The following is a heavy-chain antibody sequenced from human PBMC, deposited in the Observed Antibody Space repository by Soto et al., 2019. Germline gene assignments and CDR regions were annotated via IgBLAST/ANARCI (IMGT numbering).Heavy chain of an antibody. CDR3: ARDLLGFGYTYADV. CDR1: GGTFSSYA. D-gene: IGHD3-10*01. Sequence: QVQLVQSGAEVKKPGSSVKVSCKASGGTFSSYAISWLRQAPGQGLEWMGGIIPIGATANYAQKFQGSVTITADESTSTAYMELGSLSSEDTAVYYCARDLLGFGYTYADVWGQGTTVTVSS. CDR2: IIPIGATA. V-gene: IGHV1-69*12. J-gene: IGHJ6*02.